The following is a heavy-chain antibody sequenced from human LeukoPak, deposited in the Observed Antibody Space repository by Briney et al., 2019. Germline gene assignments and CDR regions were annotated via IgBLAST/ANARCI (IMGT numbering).Heavy chain of an antibody. CDR3: ARDFFHSSDSRPFDY. J-gene: IGHJ4*02. CDR2: TFSRSESI. D-gene: IGHD3-22*01. Sequence: GGSLRLSCAASGFTFGAYTINWVRQAPGKGLEWVSCTFSRSESILYADSVKGRFTISRDNAKNSLYPQMDSLRVEDTAVYYCARDFFHSSDSRPFDYWGQGTLVTVSS. CDR1: GFTFGAYT. V-gene: IGHV3-21*01.